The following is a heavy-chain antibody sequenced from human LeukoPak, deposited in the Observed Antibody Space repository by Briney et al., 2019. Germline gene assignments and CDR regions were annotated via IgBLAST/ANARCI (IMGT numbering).Heavy chain of an antibody. CDR3: ASLIQLTDPGNDY. J-gene: IGHJ4*02. CDR2: INHSGST. D-gene: IGHD3-16*01. CDR1: GGSFSGYY. V-gene: IGHV4-34*01. Sequence: SETLSLTCAVYGGSFSGYYWSWIRQPPGKGLEWIGEINHSGSTNYNPSLKSRVTISVDTSKNQFSLKLSSVTAADTAVYYCASLIQLTDPGNDYWGQGTLVTVSS.